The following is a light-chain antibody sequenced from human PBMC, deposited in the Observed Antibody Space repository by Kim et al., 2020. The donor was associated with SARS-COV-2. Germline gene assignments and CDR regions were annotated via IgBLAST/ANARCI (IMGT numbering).Light chain of an antibody. CDR3: QHYTNWPLT. J-gene: IGKJ4*01. Sequence: VSPVERATLSCRVSQSVATNLAWYQQKPGQAPRLVIYDASTRATGFSARFSGSWSGTEFTLTISSLQSEDFAVYYCQHYTNWPLTFGGGTKVDIK. V-gene: IGKV3-15*01. CDR2: DAS. CDR1: QSVATN.